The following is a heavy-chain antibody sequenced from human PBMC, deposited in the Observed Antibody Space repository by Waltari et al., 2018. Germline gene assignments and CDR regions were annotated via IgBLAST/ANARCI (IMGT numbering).Heavy chain of an antibody. J-gene: IGHJ4*02. Sequence: QVQLVESGGGVVQSGRSLRLSCAASGFRLSKYAVPWVRQAPGKGLEWVGVTSPDGFNKYYADSVQGRFTISRDRSLQMSALRSEDTAVYYCARGGSDRAPLDYWGRGTLVTVSS. D-gene: IGHD1-1*01. V-gene: IGHV3-30*15. CDR3: ARGGSDRAPLDY. CDR2: TSPDGFNK. CDR1: GFRLSKYA.